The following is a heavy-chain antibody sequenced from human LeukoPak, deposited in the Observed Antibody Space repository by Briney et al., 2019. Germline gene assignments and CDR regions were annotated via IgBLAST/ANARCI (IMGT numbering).Heavy chain of an antibody. V-gene: IGHV3-23*01. Sequence: GGALRHSCAASGFTSSGDALSWVRQAPGRRLGWVSAIFGSGGSTYYADSVKGRFTISTDNSKNTLYLQMNTLTAEDTAAHYCPRDRTATGKWGQETLVTVS. CDR1: GFTSSGDA. CDR2: IFGSGGST. CDR3: PRDRTATGK. D-gene: IGHD1-1*01. J-gene: IGHJ4*02.